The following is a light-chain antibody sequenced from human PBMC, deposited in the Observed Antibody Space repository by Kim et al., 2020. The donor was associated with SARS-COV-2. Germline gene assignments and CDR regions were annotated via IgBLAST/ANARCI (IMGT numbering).Light chain of an antibody. J-gene: IGLJ2*01. CDR2: QDT. CDR3: QVWDSTTAI. CDR1: RLADKD. V-gene: IGLV3-1*01. Sequence: SYELTQPPSVSVSPGQTASITCSGDRLADKDVCWYQQMPGQSPVLVIYQDTKRPSGIPERFSGSNSGDTATLTISRTQAMDDADYYCQVWDSTTAIFGGG.